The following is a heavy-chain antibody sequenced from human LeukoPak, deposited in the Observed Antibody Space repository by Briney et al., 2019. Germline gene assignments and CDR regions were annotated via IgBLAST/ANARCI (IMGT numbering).Heavy chain of an antibody. J-gene: IGHJ5*02. D-gene: IGHD5-18*01. CDR1: GGTFSSYA. CDR3: ARGNTAMVPGSWFDP. Sequence: GASVKVSCKASGGTFSSYAISWVRQAPGQGLEWMGGIIPIFGTANYAQKFQGRVTITTDESTSTAYMELSSLRSEDTAVYYCARGNTAMVPGSWFDPWGQGTLVTVSS. CDR2: IIPIFGTA. V-gene: IGHV1-69*05.